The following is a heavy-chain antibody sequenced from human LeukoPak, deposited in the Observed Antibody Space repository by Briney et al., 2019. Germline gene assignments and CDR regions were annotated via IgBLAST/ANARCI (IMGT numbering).Heavy chain of an antibody. CDR1: GGSFSGDY. CDR2: INRSGRA. J-gene: IGHJ5*02. Sequence: SETLSLTCAVFGGSFSGDYWSWIRQPPGKGLEWIGDINRSGRAVYNTSLKSRVFISVDTSKNQFSLKVNSVTAADTAVYYCARHKIVITMLGVHRWFDPWGQGTLVAVSS. V-gene: IGHV4-34*01. D-gene: IGHD3-3*01. CDR3: ARHKIVITMLGVHRWFDP.